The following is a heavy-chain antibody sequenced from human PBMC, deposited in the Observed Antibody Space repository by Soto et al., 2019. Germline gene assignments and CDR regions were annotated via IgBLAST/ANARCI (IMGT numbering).Heavy chain of an antibody. V-gene: IGHV3-23*01. CDR2: ISGGGDTT. CDR3: AKGRGGSGSLTPRVDF. Sequence: EVQLLESGGGLVQPGGSLRLSCAASGFTFNNYAMTWVRQAPGKGLAWVSAISGGGDTTSYADSVKGRFTVSRAGSKNTLYLQMSSLRAEDTALYYCAKGRGGSGSLTPRVDFWGQGTLVTVSS. J-gene: IGHJ4*02. D-gene: IGHD3-10*01. CDR1: GFTFNNYA.